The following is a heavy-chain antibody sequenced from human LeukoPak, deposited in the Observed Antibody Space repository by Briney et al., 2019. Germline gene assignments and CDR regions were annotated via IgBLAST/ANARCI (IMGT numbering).Heavy chain of an antibody. CDR3: ARGRVHYGDTVPGDY. CDR1: GVSISSYY. CDR2: IYYSGST. Sequence: SETLSLTCTVSGVSISSYYWSWIRQPPGKGLEWIGYIYYSGSTNYNPSLKSRVTISVDTSKNQFSLKLSSVTAADTAVYYCARGRVHYGDTVPGDYWGQGTLVTVSS. D-gene: IGHD4-17*01. V-gene: IGHV4-59*01. J-gene: IGHJ4*02.